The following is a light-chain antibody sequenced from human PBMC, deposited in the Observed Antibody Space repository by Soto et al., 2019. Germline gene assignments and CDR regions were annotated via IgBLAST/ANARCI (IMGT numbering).Light chain of an antibody. CDR2: KVS. V-gene: IGKV2-30*01. CDR1: QGLVFVDGNTF. Sequence: DVVLTQSPLSLAVTLGQPASISCRSSQGLVFVDGNTFLSWFHQRPGQSPRRLIYKVSNRDSGVLDRFSGSGSGTDFTLKISRVEAEDVWVYYCMQGTRWIHTFGQGTKVEIK. CDR3: MQGTRWIHT. J-gene: IGKJ1*01.